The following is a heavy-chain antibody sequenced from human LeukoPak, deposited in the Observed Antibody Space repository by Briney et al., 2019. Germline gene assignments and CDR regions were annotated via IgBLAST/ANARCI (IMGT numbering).Heavy chain of an antibody. D-gene: IGHD4-17*01. CDR2: INPNSGGT. V-gene: IGHV1-2*02. CDR1: GYSFTGYY. Sequence: ASVKVSCKASGYSFTGYYMHWVRQAPGQGLEWMGWINPNSGGTNYAQKFQGRVTMTRDTSISTAYMELNRLRSDDTAVYYCASGDYGDPPLNYWGQGTLVTVSS. J-gene: IGHJ4*02. CDR3: ASGDYGDPPLNY.